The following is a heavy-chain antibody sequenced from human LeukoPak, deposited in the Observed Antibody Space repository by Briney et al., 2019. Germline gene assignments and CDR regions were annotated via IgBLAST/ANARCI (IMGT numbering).Heavy chain of an antibody. V-gene: IGHV1-18*01. CDR3: AREKPDVLRYFDWLSHPYYFYGMDV. J-gene: IGHJ6*02. Sequence: ASVKVSCKASGYTFTSYGISWVRQAPGQGLEWMGWISAYNGNTNYAQKLQGRVTMTTDTSTITASMELRSLRSDDTAVYYCAREKPDVLRYFDWLSHPYYFYGMDVWSQGTTVTVSS. CDR2: ISAYNGNT. CDR1: GYTFTSYG. D-gene: IGHD3-9*01.